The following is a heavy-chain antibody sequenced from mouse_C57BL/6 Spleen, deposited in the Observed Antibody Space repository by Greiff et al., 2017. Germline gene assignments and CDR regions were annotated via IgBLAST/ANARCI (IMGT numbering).Heavy chain of an antibody. D-gene: IGHD2-3*01. CDR3: AREEDGYFFDD. Sequence: DVMLVESGGGFVKPGGSLKLSCAASGFTFSSYAMSWVLQTPETRLEWVETISDGGSYTYYPDNVKGLFTISRDNAKNNLYLQMCHLKSEDTAMYYCAREEDGYFFDDWGRGTTRTVSS. J-gene: IGHJ2*01. CDR1: GFTFSSYA. CDR2: ISDGGSYT. V-gene: IGHV5-4*01.